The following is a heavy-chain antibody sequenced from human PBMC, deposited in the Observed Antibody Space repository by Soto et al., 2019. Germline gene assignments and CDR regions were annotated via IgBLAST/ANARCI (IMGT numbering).Heavy chain of an antibody. CDR3: ARDGIGGTTFRGYLEY. CDR1: GSIFTGYG. Sequence: QVHLVESGGGVAQPGRSLRLSCAASGSIFTGYGMHWVRQAPGKGLEWVAVIWFDGSNKYYADSVKGRFTICRYHSKNMLYLQMNSLRVEDTAVYYGARDGIGGTTFRGYLEYWGQGTLVTVSS. CDR2: IWFDGSNK. V-gene: IGHV3-33*01. D-gene: IGHD1-1*01. J-gene: IGHJ4*02.